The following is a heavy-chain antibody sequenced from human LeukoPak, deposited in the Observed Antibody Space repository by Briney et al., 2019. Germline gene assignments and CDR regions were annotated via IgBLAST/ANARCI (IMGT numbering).Heavy chain of an antibody. CDR3: ATGTHYDLLPY. CDR2: FDPGNGEI. J-gene: IGHJ4*02. D-gene: IGHD3-9*01. V-gene: IGHV1-24*01. Sequence: ASVKVSCKVSGYSLTELSMHWVRQAPGKGLEWMGGFDPGNGEIIYEQKFQGRVTMTEDTSTDTAYMELSSLRSEDTALYYCATGTHYDLLPYWGQGSLVTVSS. CDR1: GYSLTELS.